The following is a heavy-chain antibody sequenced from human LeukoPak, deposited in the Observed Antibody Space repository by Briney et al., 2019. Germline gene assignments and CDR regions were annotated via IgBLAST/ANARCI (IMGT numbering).Heavy chain of an antibody. CDR3: ASYCSGGSCYSDDAFDI. V-gene: IGHV1-2*06. CDR1: GYTFTGYY. Sequence: ASVKVSCKASGYTFTGYYMHWVRQAPGQGLEWMGRINPSSGGTNYAQKFQGRVTMTRDTSISTAYMELSRLRSDDTAVYYCASYCSGGSCYSDDAFDIWGQGTMVTVSS. D-gene: IGHD2-15*01. J-gene: IGHJ3*02. CDR2: INPSSGGT.